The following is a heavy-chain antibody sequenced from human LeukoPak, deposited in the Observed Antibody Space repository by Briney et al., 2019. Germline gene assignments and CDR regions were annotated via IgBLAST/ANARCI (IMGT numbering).Heavy chain of an antibody. Sequence: GESLQISCKGSGYSFTSYWIGWVRRLPGKGLEWMGIIYPGDSDTRYSPSFQGQVTISADKSISTAYLQWSSLKASDTAMYYCARPAMVRGVIRYFDYWGQGTLVTVSS. V-gene: IGHV5-51*01. J-gene: IGHJ4*02. CDR1: GYSFTSYW. CDR2: IYPGDSDT. CDR3: ARPAMVRGVIRYFDY. D-gene: IGHD3-10*01.